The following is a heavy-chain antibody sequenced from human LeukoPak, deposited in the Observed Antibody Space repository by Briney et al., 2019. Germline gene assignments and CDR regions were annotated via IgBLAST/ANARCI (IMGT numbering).Heavy chain of an antibody. V-gene: IGHV3-43*02. J-gene: IGHJ4*02. CDR3: ARESGKFDY. CDR2: ISGDGVST. Sequence: GGSLRLSCAASGFTFSSYEMNWVRQAPGKGLEWVSLISGDGVSTFYADSVKGRFSISRDNSKNSLSLEMNSLRTEDTAMYYCARESGKFDYWGQGTLVAVSS. CDR1: GFTFSSYE.